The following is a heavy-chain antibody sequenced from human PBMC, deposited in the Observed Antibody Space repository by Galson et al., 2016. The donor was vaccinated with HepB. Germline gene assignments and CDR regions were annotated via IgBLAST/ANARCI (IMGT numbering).Heavy chain of an antibody. V-gene: IGHV3-11*01. Sequence: SLRLSCAASGFFFSDYYMTWIRQAPGKGLEWVSYIGSGGSTIYYADSVKGRFTVSRDNAKNLLFLQMNSLRAEDTAVYYCARDYSSRWFYFDYWGQGTLVTVSS. D-gene: IGHD6-13*01. CDR1: GFFFSDYY. J-gene: IGHJ4*02. CDR3: ARDYSSRWFYFDY. CDR2: IGSGGSTI.